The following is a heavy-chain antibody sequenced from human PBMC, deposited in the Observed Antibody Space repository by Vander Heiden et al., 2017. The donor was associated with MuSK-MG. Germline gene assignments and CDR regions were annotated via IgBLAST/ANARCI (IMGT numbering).Heavy chain of an antibody. V-gene: IGHV3-9*01. D-gene: IGHD3-3*01. Sequence: EVQLVESGGGLVQPGRSLRLSCAASGFSFDDFAMHWVRQATGKGLEWVSGISWNSVRIAYADSGKGRFTISRDNAKDSRDLKMNSMRTEETAVYYCVKDLTRSTTFGDAFDIWGQGTTVTVSS. J-gene: IGHJ3*02. CDR2: ISWNSVRI. CDR1: GFSFDDFA. CDR3: VKDLTRSTTFGDAFDI.